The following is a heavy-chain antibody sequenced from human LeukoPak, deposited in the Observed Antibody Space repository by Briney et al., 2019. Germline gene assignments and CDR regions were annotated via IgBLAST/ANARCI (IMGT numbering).Heavy chain of an antibody. Sequence: PSQTLSLTCTVSGGSISSGDYYWSWIRQPPGKGLEWIGYIYYSGSTYYNPSLKSRVTMSLDTSKNQFSLKLSSVTAADTAVYYCVRDGPSWGLLWGQGALVTVSS. CDR2: IYYSGST. CDR1: GGSISSGDYY. D-gene: IGHD3-16*01. CDR3: VRDGPSWGLL. V-gene: IGHV4-30-4*08. J-gene: IGHJ4*02.